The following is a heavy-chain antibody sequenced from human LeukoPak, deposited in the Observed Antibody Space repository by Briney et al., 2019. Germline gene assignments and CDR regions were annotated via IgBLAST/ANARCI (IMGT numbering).Heavy chain of an antibody. Sequence: GGSLRLSCAASGFTFSSYAMSWVRQAPGKGLEWVSYISSSGSTIYYADSVKGRFTISRDNAKNSLYLQMNSLRAEDTAIYYCAKDRGDIVVVPDTMSVYWGQGTLVTVSS. J-gene: IGHJ4*02. V-gene: IGHV3-48*04. CDR3: AKDRGDIVVVPDTMSVY. CDR1: GFTFSSYA. D-gene: IGHD2-2*01. CDR2: ISSSGSTI.